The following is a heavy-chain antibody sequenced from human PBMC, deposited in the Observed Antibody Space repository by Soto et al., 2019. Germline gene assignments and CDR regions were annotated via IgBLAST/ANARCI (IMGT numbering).Heavy chain of an antibody. Sequence: SETLSLTCTVSGGSINTLYWSWVRQPAGKGLEWIGRIFSSGSTSFNPSLESRVAMSVDTSKNHFSLNLSSVTAADMAVYYCAREGSYSAYNFAHGIQLWSFDFWGQGALVTVSS. D-gene: IGHD5-12*01. CDR3: AREGSYSAYNFAHGIQLWSFDF. CDR2: IFSSGST. V-gene: IGHV4-4*07. CDR1: GGSINTLY. J-gene: IGHJ4*02.